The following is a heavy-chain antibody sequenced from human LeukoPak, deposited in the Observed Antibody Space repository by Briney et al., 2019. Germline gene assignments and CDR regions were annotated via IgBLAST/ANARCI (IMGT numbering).Heavy chain of an antibody. CDR3: ARHKPVRDPYSGSWYSLDY. CDR2: IYYSGST. D-gene: IGHD6-13*01. J-gene: IGHJ4*02. V-gene: IGHV4-59*08. CDR1: GGSISSYY. Sequence: SETLSLTCTVSGGSISSYYWSWIRQPPGKGLEWIGYIYYSGSTNYNPSLKSRVTISVDTSKNQFSLKLSSVTAADTAVYYCARHKPVRDPYSGSWYSLDYWGQGTLVTVSS.